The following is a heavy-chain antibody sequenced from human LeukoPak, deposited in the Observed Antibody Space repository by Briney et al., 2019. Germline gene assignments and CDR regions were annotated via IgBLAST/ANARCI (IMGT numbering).Heavy chain of an antibody. D-gene: IGHD3-16*01. CDR2: INHNGNVN. J-gene: IGHJ6*02. Sequence: GGSLRLSCAASGFTFTSYSMNWARQAPGKGLEWVASINHNGNVNYYVDSVKGRFTISRDNAKNSLYLQMSNLRAEDTAVYFCARGGGLDVWGQGATVTVSS. CDR1: GFTFTSYS. V-gene: IGHV3-7*03. CDR3: ARGGGLDV.